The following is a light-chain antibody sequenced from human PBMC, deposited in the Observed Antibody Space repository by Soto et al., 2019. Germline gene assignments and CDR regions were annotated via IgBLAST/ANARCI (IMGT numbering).Light chain of an antibody. CDR3: QQYNSYPWT. Sequence: DIQMTQSPSTLSASVGDRVTITCRASQSISSWLAWYQQKPGKAPKLLIYDASSLESGVPSRFSGSGSGTEFTLTISSLQPDDFATYYCQQYNSYPWTFGQGTKQEIQ. J-gene: IGKJ2*02. V-gene: IGKV1-5*01. CDR2: DAS. CDR1: QSISSW.